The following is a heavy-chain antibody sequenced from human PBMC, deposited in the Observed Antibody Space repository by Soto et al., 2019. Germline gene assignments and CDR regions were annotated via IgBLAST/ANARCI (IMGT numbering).Heavy chain of an antibody. J-gene: IGHJ4*02. V-gene: IGHV3-11*01. Sequence: SLRLSCAASGFTFSDYYMSWIRQAPGKGLEWVSSISTRGGTIYYADSVRGRFTISRDNAKNSLFLQMSSLRAEDTAVYYCARDPLETVSTPFDYWGQGTLVTVSS. CDR2: ISTRGGTI. CDR1: GFTFSDYY. CDR3: ARDPLETVSTPFDY. D-gene: IGHD3-3*01.